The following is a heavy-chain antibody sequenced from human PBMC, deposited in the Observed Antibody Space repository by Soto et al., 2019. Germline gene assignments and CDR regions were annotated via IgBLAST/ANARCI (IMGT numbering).Heavy chain of an antibody. V-gene: IGHV3-7*01. CDR1: GFTFSSYW. CDR2: IKQDGSEK. D-gene: IGHD2-21*02. Sequence: EVQLVESGGGLVQPGGSLRLSCAASGFTFSSYWMSWVRQAPGKGLEWVAHIKQDGSEKYYVDSVKGRFTISRDNAKKSLYMQMNSMRAEETAVYFSVREVMTPAPVYYYDYGMDCWGPGPTVTVSS. CDR3: VREVMTPAPVYYYDYGMDC. J-gene: IGHJ6*02.